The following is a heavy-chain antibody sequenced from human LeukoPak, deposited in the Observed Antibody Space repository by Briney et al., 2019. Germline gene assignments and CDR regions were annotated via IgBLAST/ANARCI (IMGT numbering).Heavy chain of an antibody. D-gene: IGHD2-2*01. CDR2: IWYGGSNK. CDR1: GFTFSSYG. Sequence: GGSLRLSCAASGFTFSSYGMHWVRQAPGKGLEWVAVIWYGGSNKYYADSVKGRFTISRDNSKNTLYLQMNSLRAEDTAVYYCAKSFGVPTPLYYYYMDVWGKGTTVTVSS. V-gene: IGHV3-30*02. CDR3: AKSFGVPTPLYYYYMDV. J-gene: IGHJ6*03.